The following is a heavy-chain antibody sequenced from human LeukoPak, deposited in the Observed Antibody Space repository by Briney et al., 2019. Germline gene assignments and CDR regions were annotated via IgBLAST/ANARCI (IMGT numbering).Heavy chain of an antibody. CDR2: IKQDGSEK. CDR3: AQDYSSGWYLDY. D-gene: IGHD6-19*01. CDR1: GFTFSSYW. J-gene: IGHJ4*02. V-gene: IGHV3-7*01. Sequence: GGSLRLSCAASGFTFSSYWMSCGRQAPGKGLEWVANIKQDGSEKYYVDSVKGRFTISRDNAKNSLYLQMNSLRAEDTAVYYCAQDYSSGWYLDYWGQGTLVTVSS.